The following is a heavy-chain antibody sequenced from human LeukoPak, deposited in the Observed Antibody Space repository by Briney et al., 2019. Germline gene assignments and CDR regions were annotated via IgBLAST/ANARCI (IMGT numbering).Heavy chain of an antibody. CDR3: ARESGYNPEPVAFDI. CDR2: IKKEGSEK. D-gene: IGHD5-24*01. CDR1: GFTFSGYW. V-gene: IGHV3-7*03. Sequence: GGSLRLSCAASGFTFSGYWMNWVRQAPGKGLEWVANIKKEGSEKYYVDSVKGRFTISRDNAKNSLYLQMNSLRADDTAVYYCARESGYNPEPVAFDIWGQGTTVTVSS. J-gene: IGHJ3*02.